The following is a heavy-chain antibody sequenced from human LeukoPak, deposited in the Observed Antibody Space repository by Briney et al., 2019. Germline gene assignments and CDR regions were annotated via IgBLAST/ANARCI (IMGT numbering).Heavy chain of an antibody. CDR2: ISAYDGNT. CDR1: GYTFTSYG. V-gene: IGHV1-18*01. J-gene: IGHJ6*03. Sequence: ASVKVSCKAFGYTFTSYGISWVRQAPGQGLEWMGWISAYDGNTNYAQKLQGRVTMTTDTSTSTAYMELRSLRSDDTAVYYCARVWGSSSSWYYYYYMDVWGKGTTVTISS. D-gene: IGHD6-6*01. CDR3: ARVWGSSSSWYYYYYMDV.